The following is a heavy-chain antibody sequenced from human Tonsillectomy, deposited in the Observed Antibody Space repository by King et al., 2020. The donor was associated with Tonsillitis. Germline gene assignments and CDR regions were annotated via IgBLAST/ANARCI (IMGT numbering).Heavy chain of an antibody. J-gene: IGHJ4*02. CDR2: ISNSAGTI. D-gene: IGHD3-22*01. V-gene: IGHV3-48*01. Sequence: VQLVESGGGLVQPGGSLRLSCAASGFTFRSYSMNWVRQAPGKGLEWISYISNSAGTIYYADSVKGRFTISRDQARNSLYLQMNSLRAEDTAVYYCVRDSTYYYDSSAYFAYWGQGTLVTVSS. CDR1: GFTFRSYS. CDR3: VRDSTYYYDSSAYFAY.